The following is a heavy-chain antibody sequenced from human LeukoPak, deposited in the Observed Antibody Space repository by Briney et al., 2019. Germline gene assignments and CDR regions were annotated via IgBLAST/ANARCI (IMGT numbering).Heavy chain of an antibody. J-gene: IGHJ3*02. CDR3: ARDLMVLAFDI. Sequence: PGGSLRLSCEGSGFTFGDCGMSWVRQAPGKGLEWVSGISCNGDSPRYADSVKGRFTISRDNAKNSLYLQMNSLRAEDTAVYYCARDLMVLAFDIWGQGTMVTVSS. CDR2: ISCNGDSP. CDR1: GFTFGDCG. V-gene: IGHV3-20*04. D-gene: IGHD3-10*01.